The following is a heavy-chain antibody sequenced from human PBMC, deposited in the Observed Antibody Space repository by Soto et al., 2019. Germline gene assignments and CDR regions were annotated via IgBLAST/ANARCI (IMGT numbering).Heavy chain of an antibody. CDR2: ISYDGSNK. D-gene: IGHD6-19*01. CDR3: ARDPDRSGWGRFDY. Sequence: QVQLVESGGGVVQPGRSLRLSCAASGFTFSSYAMHWVRQAPGKGLEWVAFISYDGSNKYYADSVKGQFTISRDNSKNTLYLQMNSLRAEDTAFYYCARDPDRSGWGRFDYWGQGSLVTVSS. V-gene: IGHV3-30-3*01. CDR1: GFTFSSYA. J-gene: IGHJ4*02.